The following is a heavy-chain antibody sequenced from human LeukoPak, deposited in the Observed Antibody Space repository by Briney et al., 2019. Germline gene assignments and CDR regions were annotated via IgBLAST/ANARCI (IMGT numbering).Heavy chain of an antibody. Sequence: PSETLSLTCTVSGYSISSIHCWGWIRQPPGKGLEWIGTICQSGSTYYSPSLKSRVILSLDTSKNQFSLKLSSVTAADTAVYYCARLLGYDFWSGPMDVWGKGTTVTVSS. CDR3: ARLLGYDFWSGPMDV. J-gene: IGHJ6*03. D-gene: IGHD3-3*01. CDR2: ICQSGST. V-gene: IGHV4-38-2*02. CDR1: GYSISSIHC.